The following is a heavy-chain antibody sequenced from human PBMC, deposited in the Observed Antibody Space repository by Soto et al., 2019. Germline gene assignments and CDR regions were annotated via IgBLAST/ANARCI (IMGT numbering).Heavy chain of an antibody. CDR3: AGGEQLVREMYYFDY. D-gene: IGHD6-6*01. CDR2: VITLFGAA. CDR1: EVTFSNYA. V-gene: IGHV1-69*01. J-gene: IGHJ4*02. Sequence: QVQLVQSGAEVKKPGSSMKFSCTASEVTFSNYAISWVRQAPGQGLEWMGGVITLFGAANNAQKSQGRVTITADESTSTAYMELSSLRSEDTAVYYCAGGEQLVREMYYFDYWGQGTLVTVAS.